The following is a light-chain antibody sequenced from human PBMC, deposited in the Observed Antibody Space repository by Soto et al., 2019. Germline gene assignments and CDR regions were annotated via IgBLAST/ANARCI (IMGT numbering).Light chain of an antibody. CDR2: YAS. V-gene: IGKV3-11*01. Sequence: EIVLTQSPATLSLSPGERATLSCRASQSVIIYLAWYQQKPGQAPRLLIYYASNRATGIPARFSGSRSGTDFTLTISSLEPEDFAVYYCQQRSIWPLTFGGGTKVEIK. CDR3: QQRSIWPLT. J-gene: IGKJ4*01. CDR1: QSVIIY.